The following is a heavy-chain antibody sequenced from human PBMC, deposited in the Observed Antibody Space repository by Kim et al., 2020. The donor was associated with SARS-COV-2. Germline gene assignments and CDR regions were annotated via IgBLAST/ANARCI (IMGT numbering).Heavy chain of an antibody. Sequence: GGSLRLSCAASGFTFDDYAMHWVRQAPGKGLEWVSLISGDGGSTYYVDSVKGRFTISRDNSKNSLYLQMNSLRTEDTALYYCAKDIELRYFDWLYSHYYGMDVWGQGTTVTVSS. CDR3: AKDIELRYFDWLYSHYYGMDV. CDR2: ISGDGGST. CDR1: GFTFDDYA. D-gene: IGHD3-9*01. J-gene: IGHJ6*02. V-gene: IGHV3-43*02.